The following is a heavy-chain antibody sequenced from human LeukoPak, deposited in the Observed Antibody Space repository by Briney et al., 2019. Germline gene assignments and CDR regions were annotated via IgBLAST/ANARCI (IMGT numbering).Heavy chain of an antibody. D-gene: IGHD3-10*01. V-gene: IGHV3-30-3*01. J-gene: IGHJ3*02. CDR2: ISYDGSNK. CDR1: GFTFSSYT. CDR3: ARDVYDSGRGAFDI. Sequence: GRSLRLSCAASGFTFSSYTMHWVRQAPGKGLEWVTIISYDGSNKYYADSVKGRFTISRDNAKNSLFLQMNSLRAEDSAVYYCARDVYDSGRGAFDILGQGTMVTVSS.